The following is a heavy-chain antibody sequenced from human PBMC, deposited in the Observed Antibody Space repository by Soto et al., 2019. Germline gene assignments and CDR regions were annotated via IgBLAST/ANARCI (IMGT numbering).Heavy chain of an antibody. D-gene: IGHD4-17*01. CDR1: GGSISSGGYY. CDR2: IYYSGST. J-gene: IGHJ4*02. V-gene: IGHV4-31*03. CDR3: ARSPPYHDYGDYFDY. Sequence: SETLSLTCTVSGGSISSGGYYWSWIRQHPGKGLEWIGYIYYSGSTYYNPSLKSRVTISVDTSKNQFSLKLSSVTAADTAVYYCARSPPYHDYGDYFDYWGQGTLVTAPQ.